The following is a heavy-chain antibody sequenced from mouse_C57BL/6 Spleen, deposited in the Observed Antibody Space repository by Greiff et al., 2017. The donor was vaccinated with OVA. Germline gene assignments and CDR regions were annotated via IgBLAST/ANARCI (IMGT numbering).Heavy chain of an antibody. D-gene: IGHD1-1*01. V-gene: IGHV1-22*01. J-gene: IGHJ4*01. CDR2: INPNNGGT. CDR1: GYTFTDYN. CDR3: ARDTTVDYYAMDY. Sequence: VQLQQSGPELVKPGASVKMSCKASGYTFTDYNMHWVKQSHGKSLEWIGYINPNNGGTSYNQKFKGKATVTVNKSSSTAYMELRSLTSEDSAVYYCARDTTVDYYAMDYWGQGTSVTVSS.